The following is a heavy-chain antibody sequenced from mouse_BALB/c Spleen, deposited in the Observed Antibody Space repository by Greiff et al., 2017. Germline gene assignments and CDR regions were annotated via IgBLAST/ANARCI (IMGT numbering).Heavy chain of an antibody. D-gene: IGHD5-2*01. CDR3: ARHEEYPWFAY. CDR2: ISSGGGST. V-gene: IGHV5-12-1*01. CDR1: GFAFSSYD. Sequence: EVHLVESGGGLVKPGGSLKLSCAASGFAFSSYDMSWVRQTPEKRLEWVAYISSGGGSTYYPDTVKGRFTISRDNAKNTLYLQMSSLKSEDTAMYYCARHEEYPWFAYWGQGTLVTVSA. J-gene: IGHJ3*01.